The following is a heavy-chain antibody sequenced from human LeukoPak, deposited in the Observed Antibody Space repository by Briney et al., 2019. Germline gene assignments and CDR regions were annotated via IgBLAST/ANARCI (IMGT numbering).Heavy chain of an antibody. CDR3: AREYYYDSSGITGDAFDI. V-gene: IGHV4-61*02. Sequence: PSETLSLTCTVSGGSISSSSYYWSWIRQPAGKGLEWIGRIYTSGSTNYNPSLKSRVTMSVDTSKNQFSLKLSSVTAADTAVYYCAREYYYDSSGITGDAFDIWGQGTMVTVSS. J-gene: IGHJ3*02. CDR2: IYTSGST. D-gene: IGHD3-22*01. CDR1: GGSISSSSYY.